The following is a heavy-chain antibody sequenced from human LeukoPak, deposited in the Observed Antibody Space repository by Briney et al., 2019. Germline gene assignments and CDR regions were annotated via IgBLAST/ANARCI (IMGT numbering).Heavy chain of an antibody. D-gene: IGHD3-16*02. CDR1: GFTFSSYA. CDR3: AKDKFPSRLRLGELSSPYYFDY. Sequence: GGSLRLSCAASGFTFSSYAMSWVRQAPGKGLEWVSAISGSGGSTYYADSVKDRFTISRDNSKNTLYLQMNSLRAEDTAVYYCAKDKFPSRLRLGELSSPYYFDYWGQGTLVTVSS. CDR2: ISGSGGST. J-gene: IGHJ4*02. V-gene: IGHV3-23*01.